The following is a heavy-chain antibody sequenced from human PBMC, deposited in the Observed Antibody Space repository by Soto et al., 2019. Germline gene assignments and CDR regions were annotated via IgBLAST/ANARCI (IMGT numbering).Heavy chain of an antibody. D-gene: IGHD3-22*01. J-gene: IGHJ4*02. CDR2: IIPLFGTA. Sequence: SVKVSCKASGGTFSSYAIDWVRQAPGQGLEWMGGIIPLFGTAKHAQKFQGRITITADESTRTAYMELRSLRSEDTAVYYCARGVHDDSSGYYYFYWGQGTLVTVSS. CDR1: GGTFSSYA. CDR3: ARGVHDDSSGYYYFY. V-gene: IGHV1-69*13.